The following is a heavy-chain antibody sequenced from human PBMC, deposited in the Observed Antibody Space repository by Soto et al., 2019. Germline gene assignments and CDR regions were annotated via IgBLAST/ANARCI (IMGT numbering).Heavy chain of an antibody. CDR1: GFTFSSYG. CDR3: ARDRSYYDSSGSYSPPY. V-gene: IGHV3-30*03. J-gene: IGHJ4*02. D-gene: IGHD3-22*01. Sequence: GGSLRLSCAASGFTFSSYGMHWVRQAPGKGLEWVAVISYDGSNKYYADSVKGRFTISRDNSKNTLYLQMNSLRAEDTAVYYFARDRSYYDSSGSYSPPYWGQGTLVTVYS. CDR2: ISYDGSNK.